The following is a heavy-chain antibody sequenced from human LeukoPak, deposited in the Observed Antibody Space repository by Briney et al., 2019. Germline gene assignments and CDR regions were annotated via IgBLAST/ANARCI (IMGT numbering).Heavy chain of an antibody. CDR3: ARDRGLGYCSGGSCYGDPEYYYYGMDV. D-gene: IGHD2-15*01. CDR2: IIPILGIA. CDR1: GGTFSSYA. Sequence: ASVKVSCKASGGTFSSYAIIWVRQAPGQGLEWMGRIIPILGIANYAQKFQGRVTITADKSTSTAYMELSSLRSEDTAVYYCARDRGLGYCSGGSCYGDPEYYYYGMDVWGQGTTVTVSS. V-gene: IGHV1-69*04. J-gene: IGHJ6*02.